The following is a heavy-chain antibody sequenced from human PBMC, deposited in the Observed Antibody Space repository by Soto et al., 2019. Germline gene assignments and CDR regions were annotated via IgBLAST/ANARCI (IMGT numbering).Heavy chain of an antibody. CDR1: GFTFSSYG. D-gene: IGHD3-3*01. CDR3: AREFTIFYFDY. J-gene: IGHJ4*02. CDR2: IWYDGSNK. Sequence: VQLVESGGGVVQPGRPLRLSCAASGFTFSSYGMHWVRQAPGKGLEWVAVIWYDGSNKYYADSVKGRFTISRDNSKNTLYLQMNSLRAEDTAVYYCAREFTIFYFDYWGQGTLVTVSS. V-gene: IGHV3-33*01.